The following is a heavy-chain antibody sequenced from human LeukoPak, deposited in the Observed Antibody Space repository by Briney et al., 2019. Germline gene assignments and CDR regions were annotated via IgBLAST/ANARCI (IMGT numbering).Heavy chain of an antibody. V-gene: IGHV1-69*05. J-gene: IGHJ4*02. D-gene: IGHD2-15*01. CDR3: GRKAGDCGGGSCYLIDY. CDR1: GGSFSSEA. Sequence: ASVKVSCKAFGGSFSSEAISWVRQAPGQGLEWMGGIIPIFCTPNYAQKFQGRVTITTDESTSTAYMEVSSLRPEDTAVYYCGRKAGDCGGGSCYLIDYWGQGTLVTVSS. CDR2: IIPIFCTP.